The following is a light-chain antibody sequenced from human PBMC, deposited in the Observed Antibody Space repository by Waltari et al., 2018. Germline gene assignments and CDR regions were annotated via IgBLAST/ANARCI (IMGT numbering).Light chain of an antibody. CDR2: RNN. Sequence: QSVLTQPPSASGTPGPRVPIPCSGSSSHTGSNYVFWYQQPPGTAPKLLIYRNNQRPSGVPDRFSGSKSGTSASLAISGLRSEDEADYYCAAWDDSLSGRVVFGGGTKLTVL. CDR3: AAWDDSLSGRVV. V-gene: IGLV1-47*01. CDR1: SSHTGSNY. J-gene: IGLJ2*01.